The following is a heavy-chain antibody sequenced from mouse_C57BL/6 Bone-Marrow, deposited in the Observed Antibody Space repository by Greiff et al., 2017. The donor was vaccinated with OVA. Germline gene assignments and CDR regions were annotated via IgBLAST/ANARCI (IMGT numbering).Heavy chain of an antibody. V-gene: IGHV5-9-1*02. CDR1: GFTFSSYA. CDR3: TEPWFAY. Sequence: DVLLVESGEGLVKPGGSLKLSCAASGFTFSSYAMSWVRQTPEQRLEWVAYISRGGDYIYYADTVQGRFTISRDNSRNTLYLQMSSLKAEDTAMFYCTEPWFAYWGQGTLVTVSA. J-gene: IGHJ3*01. CDR2: ISRGGDYI.